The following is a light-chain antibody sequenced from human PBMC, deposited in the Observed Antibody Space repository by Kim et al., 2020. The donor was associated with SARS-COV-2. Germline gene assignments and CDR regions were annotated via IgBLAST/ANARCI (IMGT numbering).Light chain of an antibody. CDR3: LQHKTFPRT. Sequence: ASVGDTITITCRASRDISNYLALYQQRPGKVPMRLIYDASNLESGIPSRFSGSGSGTEFTLTISSLQPEDFANYYCLQHKTFPRTFGQGTKVDIK. V-gene: IGKV1-17*03. CDR1: RDISNY. CDR2: DAS. J-gene: IGKJ1*01.